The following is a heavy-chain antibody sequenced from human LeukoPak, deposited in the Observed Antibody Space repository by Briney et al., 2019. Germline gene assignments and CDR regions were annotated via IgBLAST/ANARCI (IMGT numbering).Heavy chain of an antibody. V-gene: IGHV3-66*01. D-gene: IGHD6-6*01. Sequence: GGSLRLSCAASGFTVSSNYMNWVRQAPGKGLEWVSVIYSGGSTYYADSVKGRFTVSRDNSKNTLYLQMNSLRAEDTAVYYCARDPRPSYYYGMDVWGQGTTVTVSS. CDR3: ARDPRPSYYYGMDV. CDR1: GFTVSSNY. CDR2: IYSGGST. J-gene: IGHJ6*02.